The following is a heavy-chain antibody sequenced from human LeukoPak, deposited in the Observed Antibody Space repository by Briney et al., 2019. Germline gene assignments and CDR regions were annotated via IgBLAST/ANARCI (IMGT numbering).Heavy chain of an antibody. CDR3: ARGRTYYDSSGYYYAPAPFDY. CDR2: INHSGST. D-gene: IGHD3-22*01. CDR1: GGSFSGYY. V-gene: IGHV4-34*01. Sequence: KPSETLSLTCAVYGGSFSGYYWSWIRQPPGKGLEWIGEINHSGSTNYNPSLKSRVTISVDTPKNQFSLKLSSVTAADTAVYYCARGRTYYDSSGYYYAPAPFDYWGQGTLVTVSS. J-gene: IGHJ4*02.